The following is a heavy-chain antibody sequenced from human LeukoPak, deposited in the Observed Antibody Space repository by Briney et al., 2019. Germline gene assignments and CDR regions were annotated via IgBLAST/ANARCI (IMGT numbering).Heavy chain of an antibody. CDR3: ARSGRGYYDFFIDY. CDR1: GYTFTGYY. V-gene: IGHV1-2*02. J-gene: IGHJ4*02. D-gene: IGHD3-3*01. CDR2: INPNSGGT. Sequence: ASVKVSCKASGYTFTGYYMHWVRQAPGQGLEWMGWINPNSGGTNYAQKLQGRVTMTTDTSTSTAYMELRSLRSDDTAVYYCARSGRGYYDFFIDYWGQGTLVTVSS.